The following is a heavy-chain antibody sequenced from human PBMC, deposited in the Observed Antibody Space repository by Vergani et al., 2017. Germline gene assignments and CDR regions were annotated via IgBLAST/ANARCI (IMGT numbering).Heavy chain of an antibody. CDR2: IGTAGDT. CDR3: ARDLRSSIWFGELNDY. CDR1: GFTFSSYD. V-gene: IGHV3-13*01. D-gene: IGHD3-10*01. Sequence: EVQLVESGGGLVQPGGSLRLSCAASGFTFSSYDMHWVRQATGKGLEWVSAIGTAGDTYYPGSVKGRFTISRKNAKNSLYPQMNSLRAGDTAVYYCARDLRSSIWFGELNDYWGQGTLVTVSS. J-gene: IGHJ4*02.